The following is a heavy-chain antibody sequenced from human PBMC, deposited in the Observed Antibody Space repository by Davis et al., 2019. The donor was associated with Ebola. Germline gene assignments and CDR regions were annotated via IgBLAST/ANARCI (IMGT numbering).Heavy chain of an antibody. CDR2: IRQDGSQK. CDR1: GFTFSSSW. V-gene: IGHV3-7*03. CDR3: ARQWLDGYGMDV. D-gene: IGHD6-19*01. Sequence: GESLKISCAASGFTFSSSWMSWVRQAPGKGLEWVANIRQDGSQKYYVDSVKGRFTLSRDNAKNSLYLQMNSLRAEDTAVYYCARQWLDGYGMDVWGQGTTVTVSS. J-gene: IGHJ6*02.